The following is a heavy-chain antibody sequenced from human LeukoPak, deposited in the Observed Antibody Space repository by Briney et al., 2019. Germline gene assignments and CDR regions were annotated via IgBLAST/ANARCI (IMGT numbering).Heavy chain of an antibody. CDR2: IRSKANSYAT. V-gene: IGHV3-73*01. J-gene: IGHJ4*02. D-gene: IGHD1-7*01. CDR1: GFTFSGSA. CDR3: TLLPGYNWNYTNPY. Sequence: GGPLRLSCAASGFTFSGSAMHWVRQASGKGLEWVGRIRSKANSYATAYAASVKGRFTISRDDSKNTAYLQMNSLKTEDTAVYYCTLLPGYNWNYTNPYWGQGTLVTVSS.